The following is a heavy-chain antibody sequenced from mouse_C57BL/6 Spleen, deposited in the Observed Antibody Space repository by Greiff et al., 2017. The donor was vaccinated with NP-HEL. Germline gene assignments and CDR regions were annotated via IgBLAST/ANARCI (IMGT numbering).Heavy chain of an antibody. D-gene: IGHD2-1*01. Sequence: QVQLQQPGTELVKPGASVKLSCKASGSTFTSYWMHWVKQRPGPGLEWIGEIDPSDSYTHYHQKFNGKSTLTVDKSSSTAYMQLSSLTSEDSAVYYWARGSSGYYGNYGFDYWGQGTTLTVSS. CDR3: ARGSSGYYGNYGFDY. J-gene: IGHJ2*01. V-gene: IGHV1-69*01. CDR2: IDPSDSYT. CDR1: GSTFTSYW.